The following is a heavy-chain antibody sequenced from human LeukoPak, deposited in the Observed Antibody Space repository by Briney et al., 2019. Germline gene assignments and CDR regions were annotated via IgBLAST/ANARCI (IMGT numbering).Heavy chain of an antibody. V-gene: IGHV4-61*02. D-gene: IGHD6-19*01. J-gene: IGHJ5*02. CDR2: IYTSGST. CDR3: ARAVAGYNWFDP. Sequence: SETLSLTCSVSGGSISSGSYYRSWIRQPAGKGLEWIGRIYTSGSTNYNPSLKRRVTISVDTSKNQCSLKLSSVTAADTAVYYCARAVAGYNWFDPWGQGTLVTASS. CDR1: GGSISSGSYY.